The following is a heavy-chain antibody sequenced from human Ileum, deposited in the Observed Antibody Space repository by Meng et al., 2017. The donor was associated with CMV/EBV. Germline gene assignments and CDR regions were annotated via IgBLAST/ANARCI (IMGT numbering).Heavy chain of an antibody. Sequence: GESLKISCAASGFTFSNAWMSWVRQAPGKGLEWVGRIKSKTDGGTTDYAAPVKGRFTISRDDSKNTLYLKMNSLKTEDTAVYYCTTPISGGVLGYYYGMDVWGQGTMVTVSS. CDR1: GFTFSNAW. V-gene: IGHV3-15*01. J-gene: IGHJ6*02. CDR2: IKSKTDGGTT. D-gene: IGHD4/OR15-4a*01. CDR3: TTPISGGVLGYYYGMDV.